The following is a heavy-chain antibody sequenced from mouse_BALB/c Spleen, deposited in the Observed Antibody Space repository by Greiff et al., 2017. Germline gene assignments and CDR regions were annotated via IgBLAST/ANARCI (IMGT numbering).Heavy chain of an antibody. CDR1: GFAFSSYD. CDR2: ISSGGGST. CDR3: ARDYYGSSPYDYAMDY. V-gene: IGHV5-12-1*01. Sequence: EVKLMESGGGLVKPGGSLKLSCAASGFAFSSYDMSWVRQTPEKRLEWVAYISSGGGSTYYPDTVKGRFTISRDNAKNTLYLQMSSLKSEDTAMYYCARDYYGSSPYDYAMDYWGQGTSVTVSS. J-gene: IGHJ4*01. D-gene: IGHD1-1*01.